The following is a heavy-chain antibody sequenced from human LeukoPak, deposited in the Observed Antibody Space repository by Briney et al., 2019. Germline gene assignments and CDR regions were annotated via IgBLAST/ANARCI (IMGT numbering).Heavy chain of an antibody. D-gene: IGHD5-12*01. CDR3: ANPQSRGYDYLDY. CDR1: GFTFSSYS. V-gene: IGHV3-30*18. CDR2: ISIDGREK. Sequence: PGGSLRLSCAASGFTFSSYSMNWVRQAPGKGLEWVAVISIDGREKYYADSVKGRFTISRDNSKNTLYLQMNSLRGDDTAVYYCANPQSRGYDYLDYWGQGTVVTVSS. J-gene: IGHJ4*02.